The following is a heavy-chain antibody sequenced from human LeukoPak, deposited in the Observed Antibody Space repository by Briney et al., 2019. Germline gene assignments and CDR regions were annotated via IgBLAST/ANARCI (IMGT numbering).Heavy chain of an antibody. J-gene: IGHJ4*02. CDR2: IRSKSYGGTT. CDR1: GFTFCDYS. D-gene: IGHD5-24*01. V-gene: IGHV3-49*04. Sequence: GRSLRLSCTASGFTFCDYSMSWVRQAPGKGVEWIGFIRSKSYGGTTEYAAWGKGRFSISRDDSKSIGYLQMNSLKSEDTAVYYCIRESRDDYNYWGRKFDYWGQGTLVTVSA. CDR3: IRESRDDYNYWGRKFDY.